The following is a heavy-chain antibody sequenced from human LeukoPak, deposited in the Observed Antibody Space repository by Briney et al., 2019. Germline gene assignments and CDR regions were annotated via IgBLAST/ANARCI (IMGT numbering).Heavy chain of an antibody. V-gene: IGHV4-59*05. CDR1: GGSISSYY. CDR2: IYYSGNT. D-gene: IGHD3-22*01. Sequence: SETLSLTCTVSGGSISSYYWSWIRQPPGKGLEWIGSIYYSGNTYYNPSLKSRVTISVDTSKNQFSLKLSSVTAADTAVYYCARERYYYDSSSEGNYWGQGTLVTVSS. CDR3: ARERYYYDSSSEGNY. J-gene: IGHJ4*02.